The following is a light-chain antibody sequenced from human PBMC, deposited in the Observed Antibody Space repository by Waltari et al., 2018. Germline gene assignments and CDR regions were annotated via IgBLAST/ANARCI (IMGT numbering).Light chain of an antibody. CDR3: QQYYAIPRT. Sequence: DIVMTQSPDSLAVSLGERATINCRSSQTVLYSSNNKNYLAWYQQRPGQPPKLLIYWASTRDSGVPDRFNGSGSGTDFTLTISSLLPEDVAVYYCQQYYAIPRTFGQGTKVEIK. CDR1: QTVLYSSNNKNY. V-gene: IGKV4-1*01. J-gene: IGKJ1*01. CDR2: WAS.